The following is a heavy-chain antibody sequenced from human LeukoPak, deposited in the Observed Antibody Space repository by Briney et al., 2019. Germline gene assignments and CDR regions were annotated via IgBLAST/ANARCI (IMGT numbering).Heavy chain of an antibody. Sequence: GASVKVSCKVSGYTLIELSMHWVRQAPGKGLEWMGGFDPEDGETIYAQKFQGRVTMTEDTSTDTAYMELSSLRSDDTAVYYCARARGGRYYYYYYYMDVWGKGTTVTVSS. J-gene: IGHJ6*03. CDR2: FDPEDGET. CDR3: ARARGGRYYYYYYYMDV. D-gene: IGHD2-15*01. V-gene: IGHV1-24*01. CDR1: GYTLIELS.